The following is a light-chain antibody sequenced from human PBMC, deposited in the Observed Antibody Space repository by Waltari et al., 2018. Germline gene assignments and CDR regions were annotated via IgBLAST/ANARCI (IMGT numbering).Light chain of an antibody. V-gene: IGLV2-14*03. J-gene: IGLJ2*01. CDR3: SSYISSSTLEL. Sequence: QSALTQPASVSGSPGQSITISCPGTSSHVGAYNYVSWYQQHPGKAPKLMIFDVSNRPSGVSNRFSGSKSGNTASLTISGLQAEDEADYYCSSYISSSTLELFGGGTSLTVL. CDR1: SSHVGAYNY. CDR2: DVS.